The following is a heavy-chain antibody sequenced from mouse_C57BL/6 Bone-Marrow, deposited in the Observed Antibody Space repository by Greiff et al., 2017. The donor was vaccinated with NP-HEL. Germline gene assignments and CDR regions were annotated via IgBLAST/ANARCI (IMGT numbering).Heavy chain of an antibody. CDR2: IDPSDSYT. D-gene: IGHD2-4*01. CDR3: ARDDYDWYFDV. V-gene: IGHV1-50*01. Sequence: QVQLQQPGAELVKPGASVKLSCKASGYTFTSYWMQWVKQRPGQGLAWIGEIDPSDSYTNYNQKFKGKATLTVDTSSSTAYMQLSSLTSEDSAVYYCARDDYDWYFDVWGTGTTVTVSS. J-gene: IGHJ1*03. CDR1: GYTFTSYW.